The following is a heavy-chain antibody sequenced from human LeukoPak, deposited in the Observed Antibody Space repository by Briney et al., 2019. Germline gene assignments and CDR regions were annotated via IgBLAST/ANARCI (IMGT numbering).Heavy chain of an antibody. J-gene: IGHJ5*02. CDR1: GFTFSSYA. Sequence: GGSLRLSCAASGFTFSSYAMSWVRQAPGKRLEWVSAISGRGGSTYYADSVKGRFTTSRDNSKNTLYLQMNSLRAEDTAVYYCANGDRRWFDPWGQGTLVTVSS. CDR3: ANGDRRWFDP. CDR2: ISGRGGST. D-gene: IGHD1-14*01. V-gene: IGHV3-23*01.